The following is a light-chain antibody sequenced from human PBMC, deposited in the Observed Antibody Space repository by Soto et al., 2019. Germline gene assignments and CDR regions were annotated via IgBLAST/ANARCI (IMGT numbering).Light chain of an antibody. CDR2: DAS. V-gene: IGKV1-5*01. J-gene: IGKJ1*01. Sequence: DIQMTQSPSTLSASVGDRVTITCRASQSISSWLAWYQQKPGKAPKLLIYDASSLESGVPSSFSGSGSGTEFTLTISSLQPDYFATYYYQEYNSYSGTFGHGTKVEIK. CDR1: QSISSW. CDR3: QEYNSYSGT.